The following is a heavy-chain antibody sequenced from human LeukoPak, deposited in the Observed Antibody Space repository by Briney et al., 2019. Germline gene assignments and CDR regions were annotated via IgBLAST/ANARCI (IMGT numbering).Heavy chain of an antibody. CDR3: ANSWIQVPARFDY. J-gene: IGHJ4*02. Sequence: NPSETLSLTCTVSGGSVSSGSYYWSWIRQPPGKGLEWIGYIYYSGSTNYNPSLKSRVAISIDTSKNHFSLKLSSVTAADTAVYYCANSWIQVPARFDYWGQGTLVTVSS. CDR2: IYYSGST. V-gene: IGHV4-61*03. D-gene: IGHD5-18*01. CDR1: GGSVSSGSYY.